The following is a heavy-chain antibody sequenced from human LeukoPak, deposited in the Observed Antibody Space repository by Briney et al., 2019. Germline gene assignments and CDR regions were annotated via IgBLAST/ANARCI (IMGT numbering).Heavy chain of an antibody. J-gene: IGHJ5*02. CDR2: INHSGST. V-gene: IGHV4-34*01. CDR3: ARGLVITTVWFDP. D-gene: IGHD3-22*01. CDR1: GGSFSGYS. Sequence: SETLSLTCAVYGGSFSGYSWSWIRQPPGKGLEWIGEINHSGSTNYNPSLRSRVTISVDTSKNQFSLKLSSVTAADTAVYYCARGLVITTVWFDPWGQGTLVTVSS.